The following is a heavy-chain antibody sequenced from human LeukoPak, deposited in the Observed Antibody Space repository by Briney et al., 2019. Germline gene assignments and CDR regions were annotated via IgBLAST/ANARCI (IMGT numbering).Heavy chain of an antibody. V-gene: IGHV1-69*13. Sequence: ASVKVSCKASGGTFSSYAISWVRQAPGQGLEWMGGIIPIFGTANYAQKFQGRVTITADESTSTAYMELSSLRSEDTAVYYCARHAIVGATRSPFDYWGLGTLVTVSS. CDR1: GGTFSSYA. J-gene: IGHJ4*02. CDR3: ARHAIVGATRSPFDY. D-gene: IGHD1-26*01. CDR2: IIPIFGTA.